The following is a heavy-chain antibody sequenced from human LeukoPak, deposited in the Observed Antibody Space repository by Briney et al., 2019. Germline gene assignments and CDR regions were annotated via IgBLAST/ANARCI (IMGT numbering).Heavy chain of an antibody. D-gene: IGHD3-10*01. CDR2: IYHSGST. CDR3: ATLGEYGYFDY. J-gene: IGHJ4*02. Sequence: SETLSLTCAVSGGSISSGGYSWSWIRQPPGKGLEWIGYIYHSGSTYYNPSLKSRVTISVDRSKNQFSLKLSSVTAADTAVYYCATLGEYGYFDYWGQGTLVTVSS. CDR1: GGSISSGGYS. V-gene: IGHV4-30-2*01.